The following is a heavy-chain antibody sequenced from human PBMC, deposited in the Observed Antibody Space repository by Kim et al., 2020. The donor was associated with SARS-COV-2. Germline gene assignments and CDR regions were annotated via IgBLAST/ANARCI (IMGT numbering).Heavy chain of an antibody. CDR2: ISYDGSNK. J-gene: IGHJ6*02. CDR3: AREVGYREGGMDV. V-gene: IGHV3-30*04. CDR1: GFTFSSYA. Sequence: GGSLRLSCAASGFTFSSYAMHWVRQAPGKGLEWVAVISYDGSNKYYVDSVKGRFTISRDNSKNTLYLQMNSLRAEDTAVYYCAREVGYREGGMDVWGQGTTVTVSS. D-gene: IGHD1-26*01.